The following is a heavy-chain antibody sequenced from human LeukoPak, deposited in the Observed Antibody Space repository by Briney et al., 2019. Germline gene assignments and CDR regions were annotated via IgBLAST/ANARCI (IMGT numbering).Heavy chain of an antibody. J-gene: IGHJ5*02. V-gene: IGHV1-69*04. CDR3: AREPREGRTITKFDP. Sequence: GASVKVSCKASGGTFSSYAISWVRQAPGQGLEWMGRIIPILGIANYAQKFQGRVTITADKSTSTAYMELSSLRSEDTAVYYCAREPREGRTITKFDPWGQGTLVTVSS. CDR1: GGTFSSYA. CDR2: IIPILGIA. D-gene: IGHD1-14*01.